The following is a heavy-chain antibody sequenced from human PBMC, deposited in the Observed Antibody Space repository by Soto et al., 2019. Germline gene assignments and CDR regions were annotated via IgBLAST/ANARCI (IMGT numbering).Heavy chain of an antibody. CDR1: GGSISSGGYY. CDR3: ARGRLAIFGVVTEPHYYYYGMDV. J-gene: IGHJ6*02. V-gene: IGHV4-61*08. D-gene: IGHD3-3*01. CDR2: IYYSGTT. Sequence: SETLSLTCTVSGGSISSGGYYWSWIRLHPGKGLEWIGYIYYSGTTTYNPSLKSRVTISLDTSKNQFSLNLGSVTAADTAVYYCARGRLAIFGVVTEPHYYYYGMDVWGQGTTVTVSS.